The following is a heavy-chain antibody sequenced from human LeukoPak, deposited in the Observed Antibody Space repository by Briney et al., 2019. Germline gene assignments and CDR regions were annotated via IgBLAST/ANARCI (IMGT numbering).Heavy chain of an antibody. CDR2: ISSNGGST. Sequence: PGGSLRLSCSASRFTFSRFAMHWLRQAPGKGLEYVSAISSNGGSTYYADSVKGRFTISRDNSRNTLHLQMSRLRVEDTVVYYCVKDSSSGSYFDYWGQGTLVTVSS. J-gene: IGHJ4*02. V-gene: IGHV3-64D*06. CDR1: RFTFSRFA. D-gene: IGHD3-10*01. CDR3: VKDSSSGSYFDY.